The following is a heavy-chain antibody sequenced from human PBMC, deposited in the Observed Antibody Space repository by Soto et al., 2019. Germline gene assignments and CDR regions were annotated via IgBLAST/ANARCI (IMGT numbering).Heavy chain of an antibody. CDR1: GFTFSRNT. CDR3: VKDEGIEAMDV. V-gene: IGHV3-21*01. Sequence: EVQLVESGGGLVKPGGSLRLSCVTFGFTFSRNTMNWVRQAPGKGLEWVASITSSGSYVYYADSVKGRFSASRDNANNSLSLQMNSLRPDDTAVYFCVKDEGIEAMDVWGQGTTVSVSS. J-gene: IGHJ6*02. CDR2: ITSSGSYV. D-gene: IGHD3-3*02.